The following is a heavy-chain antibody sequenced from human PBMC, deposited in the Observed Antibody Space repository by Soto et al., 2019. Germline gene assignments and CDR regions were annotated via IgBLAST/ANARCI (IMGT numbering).Heavy chain of an antibody. D-gene: IGHD6-13*01. Sequence: QVQLQESGPGLVKPSQTLSLTCTVSGGSISSGGYYWSWIRQHPGKGLEWIGYIYYSGSTYYNPSLKSRVILSVDTSKNQFSLKLSSVTAADTAVYYCARAAYSSSFFDYWGQGTLVTVSS. CDR3: ARAAYSSSFFDY. CDR2: IYYSGST. J-gene: IGHJ4*02. V-gene: IGHV4-31*03. CDR1: GGSISSGGYY.